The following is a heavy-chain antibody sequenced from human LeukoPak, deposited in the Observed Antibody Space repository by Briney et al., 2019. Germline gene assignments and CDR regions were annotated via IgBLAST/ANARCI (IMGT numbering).Heavy chain of an antibody. CDR1: GFTFSSYA. CDR3: ARDQGDLYSSGWYLRPFDY. CDR2: ISYDGSNK. J-gene: IGHJ4*02. Sequence: PGGSLRLSCAASGFTFSSYAMHWVSQAPGKGLEWVAVISYDGSNKYYADSVKGRFTISRDNSKNTLYLQMNSLRAEDTAVYYCARDQGDLYSSGWYLRPFDYWGQGTLVTVSS. V-gene: IGHV3-30-3*01. D-gene: IGHD6-19*01.